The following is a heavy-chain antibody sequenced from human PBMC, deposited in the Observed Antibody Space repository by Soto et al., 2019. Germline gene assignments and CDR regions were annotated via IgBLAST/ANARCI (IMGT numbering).Heavy chain of an antibody. CDR2: ISYDGRNE. CDR1: GFTFRNYD. J-gene: IGHJ4*02. V-gene: IGHV3-30*04. Sequence: QVQLVESGGGVVQTGRSLRLSCAASGFTFRNYDMHWVRQAPGKGLGGVAAISYDGRNEYHADSVKGRFTINRDNSKDTIYLKMNSLRGVVTAIYYCATDGAYGGQGTLVTGSS. CDR3: ATDGAY.